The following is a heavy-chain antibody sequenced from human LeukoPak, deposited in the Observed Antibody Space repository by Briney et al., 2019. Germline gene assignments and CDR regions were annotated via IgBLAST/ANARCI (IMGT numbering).Heavy chain of an antibody. J-gene: IGHJ4*02. CDR1: GGSISSYY. CDR3: ATHERSTWYGDLDY. Sequence: SETLSLTCTVSGGSISSYYWSWIRQPAGKGLEWIGRIYTSGSTNYNPSLKSRVTMSVDTSKNQFSLKLSSVTAADTAVYYCATHERSTWYGDLDYWGQGTLVTVSS. D-gene: IGHD6-13*01. CDR2: IYTSGST. V-gene: IGHV4-4*07.